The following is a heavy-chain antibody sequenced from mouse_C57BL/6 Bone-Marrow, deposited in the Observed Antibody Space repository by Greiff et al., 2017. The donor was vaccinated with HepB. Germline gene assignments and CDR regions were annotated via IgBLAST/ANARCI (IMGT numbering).Heavy chain of an antibody. Sequence: EVQLVESGGGLVQSGRSLRLSCATSGFTFSDFYMEWVRQAPGKGLEWIAASRNKANDYTTEYSASVKGRFIVSRDTSQSSLYLQMNALIAEGTAFYYCARDDYYGSSPFAYWGQGTLVTVSA. J-gene: IGHJ3*01. D-gene: IGHD1-1*01. CDR2: SRNKANDYTT. V-gene: IGHV7-1*01. CDR1: GFTFSDFY. CDR3: ARDDYYGSSPFAY.